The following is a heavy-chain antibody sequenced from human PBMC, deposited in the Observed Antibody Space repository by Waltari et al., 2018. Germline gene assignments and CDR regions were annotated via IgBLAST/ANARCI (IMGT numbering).Heavy chain of an antibody. CDR1: GFTFDDYT. CDR2: IYPGDSDT. D-gene: IGHD3-16*01. V-gene: IGHV5-51*01. J-gene: IGHJ4*02. Sequence: EVQLVESGGVVVQPGGSLRLSCAASGFTFDDYTMHWVRQAPGKGLEWMGIIYPGDSDTRYSPSFQGQVTISADKSISTAYLQWSSLKASDTAMYYCTRPIGGAEYYFDYWGQGTLVTVSS. CDR3: TRPIGGAEYYFDY.